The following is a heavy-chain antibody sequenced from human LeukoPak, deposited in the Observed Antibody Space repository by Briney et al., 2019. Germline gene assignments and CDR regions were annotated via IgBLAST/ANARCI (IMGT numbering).Heavy chain of an antibody. J-gene: IGHJ4*02. CDR3: ARDNTVTRLGY. V-gene: IGHV4-31*03. Sequence: PSETLSLTCTVSGGSISSGGYSWSWIRQLPGKGLEWIGYIYYSGSTYYNPSLRSRVTISLDTSKNQFSLKLSSVTAADTAVYYCARDNTVTRLGYWGQGTLVTVSS. CDR1: GGSISSGGYS. D-gene: IGHD4-17*01. CDR2: IYYSGST.